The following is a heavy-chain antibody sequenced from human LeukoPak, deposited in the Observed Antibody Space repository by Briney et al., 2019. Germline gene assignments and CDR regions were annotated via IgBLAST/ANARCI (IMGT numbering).Heavy chain of an antibody. CDR2: ISYDGSNK. CDR1: GFTFSSYG. V-gene: IGHV3-30*18. D-gene: IGHD2-8*01. CDR3: AKEIDGDYLDY. Sequence: GGSLRLSCAASGFTFSSYGMHWVRQAPGKGLEWVAVISYDGSNKYYADSVKGRFTISRDNSKNTLYLQMNSLRAEDTAVYYCAKEIDGDYLDYWGQGTLVTVSS. J-gene: IGHJ4*02.